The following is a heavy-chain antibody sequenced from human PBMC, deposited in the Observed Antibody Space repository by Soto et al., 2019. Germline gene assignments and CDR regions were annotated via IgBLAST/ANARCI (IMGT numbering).Heavy chain of an antibody. CDR3: ARGASGIAAAGLNNWFYP. J-gene: IGHJ5*02. V-gene: IGHV1-69*13. D-gene: IGHD6-13*01. CDR2: IIPIFGTA. Sequence: XSVKVSCKASGGTFSSYAISWVRQAPGQGLEWMGGIIPIFGTANYAQKFQGRVTITADESTSTAYMELSSLRSEDTAVYYCARGASGIAAAGLNNWFYPGGQGTLVTVSS. CDR1: GGTFSSYA.